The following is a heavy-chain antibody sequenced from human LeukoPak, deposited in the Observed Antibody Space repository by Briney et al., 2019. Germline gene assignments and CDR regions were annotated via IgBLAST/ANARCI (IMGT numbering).Heavy chain of an antibody. Sequence: PSETPSLTCPVSGGSLSSYYWSWIRQPPGKGLEWVGYIYYSGSTNYNPSRKSQVTISVDTSKNQFSLKLSSVTAADTAVYYCARGLWGLVTSYYFDYWGQGTLVTVSS. CDR2: IYYSGST. D-gene: IGHD3-9*01. V-gene: IGHV4-59*12. J-gene: IGHJ4*02. CDR1: GGSLSSYY. CDR3: ARGLWGLVTSYYFDY.